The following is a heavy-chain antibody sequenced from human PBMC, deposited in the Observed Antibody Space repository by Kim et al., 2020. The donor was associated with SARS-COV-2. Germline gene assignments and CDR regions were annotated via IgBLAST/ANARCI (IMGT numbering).Heavy chain of an antibody. J-gene: IGHJ6*02. Sequence: SVKVSCKASGGTFSSYAISWVRQAPGQGLEWMGGIIPIFGTANYAQKFQGRVTITADESTSTAYMELSSLRSEDTAVYYCARFNSSGYYYVLQRPYYYYGMDVWGQGTTVTVSS. V-gene: IGHV1-69*13. CDR2: IIPIFGTA. CDR1: GGTFSSYA. CDR3: ARFNSSGYYYVLQRPYYYYGMDV. D-gene: IGHD3-22*01.